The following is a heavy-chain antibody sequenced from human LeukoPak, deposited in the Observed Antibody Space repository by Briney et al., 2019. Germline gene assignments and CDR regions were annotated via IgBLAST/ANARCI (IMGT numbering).Heavy chain of an antibody. J-gene: IGHJ4*02. CDR1: GGSISSYY. CDR3: ARGRGSDYDFWSGPFDY. D-gene: IGHD3-3*01. V-gene: IGHV4-4*07. CDR2: IYTSGST. Sequence: SETLSLTCTVSGGSISSYYWSWIRQPAGKGLEWIGRIYTSGSTSYNPSLKSRVTMSVDTSKNQFSLKLSSVTAADTAVYYCARGRGSDYDFWSGPFDYWGQGTLVTVSS.